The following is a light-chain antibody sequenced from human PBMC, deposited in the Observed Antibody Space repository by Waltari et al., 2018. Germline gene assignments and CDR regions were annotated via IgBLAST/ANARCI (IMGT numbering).Light chain of an antibody. J-gene: IGLJ2*01. CDR2: GKD. CDR1: SLRSYD. CDR3: HSRVVSNVRGA. V-gene: IGLV3-19*01. Sequence: SSELTQDPAVSVALGQTVRITCQGDSLRSYDASWYQQKPGQAPILVIYGKDNRPSGIPGRFSGSTSGNTASLTITGSQAEDEADYYCHSRVVSNVRGAFGGGTKLTVL.